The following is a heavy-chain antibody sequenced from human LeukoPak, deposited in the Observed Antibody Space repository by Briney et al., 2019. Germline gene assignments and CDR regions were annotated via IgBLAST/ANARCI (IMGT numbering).Heavy chain of an antibody. CDR2: IIGSGTTT. CDR3: VRXXXXXYSXXXLXDP. CDR1: GFTFSTYE. D-gene: IGHD2/OR15-2a*01. V-gene: IGHV3-48*03. Sequence: GGSLRLYCAASGFTFSTYEMNWVRQAPGKGLEWLSYIIGSGTTTQYADSVRDRFTISRDNDKNSLYLQMNSLRADDTAVYYCVRXXXXXYSXXXLXDPWGQGTLVTVS. J-gene: IGHJ5*02.